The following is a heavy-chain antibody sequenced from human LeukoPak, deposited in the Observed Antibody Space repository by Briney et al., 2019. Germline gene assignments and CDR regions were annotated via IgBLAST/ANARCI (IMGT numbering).Heavy chain of an antibody. Sequence: GGSLRLSCAASGFTFSSYEMNWVRQAPGKGLEWVSYISSSGSTIYYADSVKGRFTISRDNAKNSLYLQMNSLRAEDTAVYYCARTSRDGYPVDYWGQGTLVTVSS. D-gene: IGHD5-24*01. CDR2: ISSSGSTI. CDR1: GFTFSSYE. CDR3: ARTSRDGYPVDY. J-gene: IGHJ4*02. V-gene: IGHV3-48*03.